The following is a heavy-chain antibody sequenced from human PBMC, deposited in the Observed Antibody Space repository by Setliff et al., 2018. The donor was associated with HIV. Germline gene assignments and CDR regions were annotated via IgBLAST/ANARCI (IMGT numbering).Heavy chain of an antibody. CDR2: INPNNGGT. CDR3: VRPRVFDSFDV. V-gene: IGHV1-2*06. Sequence: ASVKVSCKALGFLVTGYNVHWVRQAPGHGPEWLVRINPNNGGTNYAQKFQGRVTMSLDTSTSTVYLELKALTSDDTAVYYCVRPRVFDSFDVWGPGTMVTVSS. CDR1: GFLVTGYN. J-gene: IGHJ3*01.